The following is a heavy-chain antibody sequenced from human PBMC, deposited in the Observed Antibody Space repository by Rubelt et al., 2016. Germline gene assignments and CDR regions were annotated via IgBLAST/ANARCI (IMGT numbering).Heavy chain of an antibody. CDR1: GFTFSNYG. Sequence: VQLVESGGGVVQPGRSLRLSCAASGFTFSNYGMHWVRQAPGKGLEWVAVISYDGSKKYYADSVKGRFTISRDNSKNTLYLQMNSLRAEDTAVYYCARDLRLNWFDPWGQGTLVTVSS. V-gene: IGHV3-30*03. CDR3: ARDLRLNWFDP. CDR2: ISYDGSKK. J-gene: IGHJ5*02.